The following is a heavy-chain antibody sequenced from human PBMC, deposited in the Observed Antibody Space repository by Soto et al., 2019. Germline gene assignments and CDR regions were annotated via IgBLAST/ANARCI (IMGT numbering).Heavy chain of an antibody. V-gene: IGHV3-73*01. CDR3: TRRGSSTGGGMDV. Sequence: GGSLRLFSAASGFTFSASAMHWVRQASGKGLEWVGRIRSKANSYATAYAASVKGRFTISRDDSKNTAYLQMNSLKTEDTAVYYCTRRGSSTGGGMDVWGQGTTVTVSS. CDR2: IRSKANSYAT. D-gene: IGHD2-2*01. J-gene: IGHJ6*02. CDR1: GFTFSASA.